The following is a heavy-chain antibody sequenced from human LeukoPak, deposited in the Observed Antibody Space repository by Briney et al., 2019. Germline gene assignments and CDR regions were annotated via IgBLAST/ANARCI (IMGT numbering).Heavy chain of an antibody. CDR3: VEGLGGSSDY. CDR2: INPDGSII. CDR1: GFTFSSYG. D-gene: IGHD2-15*01. Sequence: GGSLRLSCAASGFTFSSYGMSWVRQAPGKGLVWVSRINPDGSIINYADSVEGRFTISRDNAKNTVHLQMNSLRVEDTAVYFCVEGLGGSSDYWGQGSLVTVSS. V-gene: IGHV3-74*01. J-gene: IGHJ4*02.